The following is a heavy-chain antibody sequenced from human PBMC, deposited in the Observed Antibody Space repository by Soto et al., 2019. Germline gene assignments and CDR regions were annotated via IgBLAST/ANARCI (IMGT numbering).Heavy chain of an antibody. CDR2: IYYSGST. CDR3: ATAGGPYYYYYYGMDV. D-gene: IGHD3-16*01. J-gene: IGHJ6*02. V-gene: IGHV4-39*01. CDR1: GGSISSSSYY. Sequence: SETLSLTCTVSGGSISSSSYYWGWIRQPPGKGLEWIGSIYYSGSTYYNPSLKSRVTISVDTSKNQFSLKLSSVTAADTAVYYCATAGGPYYYYYYGMDVWGQGTTVTVSS.